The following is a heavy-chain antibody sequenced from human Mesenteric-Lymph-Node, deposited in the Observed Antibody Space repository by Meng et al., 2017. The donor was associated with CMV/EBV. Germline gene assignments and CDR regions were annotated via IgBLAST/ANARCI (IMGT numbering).Heavy chain of an antibody. Sequence: VSLHSWGAGLVKPWGTLSVRCAVCVWSLSGYFWNWIRQSPEKGLEWIEGIKHSGSTTYNPSFTSRIIRSEDTSTNQISLNMSSVTAADTAVYYCARGSSYDILTGYFDYWGQGALVTVSS. CDR3: ARGSSYDILTGYFDY. CDR1: VWSLSGYF. J-gene: IGHJ4*02. V-gene: IGHV4-34*01. D-gene: IGHD3-9*01. CDR2: IKHSGST.